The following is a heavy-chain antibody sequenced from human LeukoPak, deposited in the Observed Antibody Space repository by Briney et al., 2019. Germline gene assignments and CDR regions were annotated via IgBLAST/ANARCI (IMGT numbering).Heavy chain of an antibody. CDR1: GFTFSSYG. D-gene: IGHD2-8*01. J-gene: IGHJ4*02. CDR2: IRYDGSNK. CDR3: AKDEGIVLMVYALSIYY. V-gene: IGHV3-30*02. Sequence: PGGSLRLSCAASGFTFSSYGMHWVRQAPGKGLEWVAFIRYDGSNKYYADSVKGRFTISRDNSKNTLYLQMNSLRAEDTAVYYCAKDEGIVLMVYALSIYYWGQGTLGTVSS.